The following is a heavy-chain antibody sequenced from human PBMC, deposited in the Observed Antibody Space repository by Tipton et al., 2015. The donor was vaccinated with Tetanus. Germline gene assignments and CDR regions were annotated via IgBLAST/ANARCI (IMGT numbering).Heavy chain of an antibody. CDR2: IYYSGST. Sequence: TLSLTCTVSGGSISSSSYYWGWIRQPPGKGLEWIGSIYYSGSTYYNPSLKSRVTISVDTSKNQFSLKLGSVTAADTAVYYCARDVRRDGAIYHYYYGMDVWGQGTTVTVSS. V-gene: IGHV4-39*02. CDR1: GGSISSSSYY. J-gene: IGHJ6*02. CDR3: ARDVRRDGAIYHYYYGMDV. D-gene: IGHD5-24*01.